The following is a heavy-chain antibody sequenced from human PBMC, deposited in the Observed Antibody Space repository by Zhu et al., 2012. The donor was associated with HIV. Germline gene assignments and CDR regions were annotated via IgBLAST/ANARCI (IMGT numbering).Heavy chain of an antibody. J-gene: IGHJ5*02. CDR2: IYHSGNT. V-gene: IGHV4-38-2*01. Sequence: QVQLQESGPGLVKPSETLSLTCAVSGYSISSGYYWGWIRQPPGKGLEWIASIYHSGNTFYNPSLKSRVTMSVDASENQFSLKLSSVTAADTAVYYCARGQDVSYCGSDCYSNWFDPWVREPWSPSPQ. D-gene: IGHD2-21*02. CDR3: ARGQDVSYCGSDCYSNWFDP. CDR1: GYSISSGYY.